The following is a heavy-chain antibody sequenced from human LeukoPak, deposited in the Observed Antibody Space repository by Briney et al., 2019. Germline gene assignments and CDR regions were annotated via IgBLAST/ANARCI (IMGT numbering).Heavy chain of an antibody. D-gene: IGHD3-22*01. CDR3: ARARSDSSGYSFDY. Sequence: PSETLSLTCAVYGGSFSGYYWSWIRQPPGKGLEWIGEINHSGSTNYNPSLKSRVAISVDTSKNQFSLKLSSVTAADTAVYYCARARSDSSGYSFDYWGQGTLVTVSS. CDR2: INHSGST. CDR1: GGSFSGYY. V-gene: IGHV4-34*01. J-gene: IGHJ4*02.